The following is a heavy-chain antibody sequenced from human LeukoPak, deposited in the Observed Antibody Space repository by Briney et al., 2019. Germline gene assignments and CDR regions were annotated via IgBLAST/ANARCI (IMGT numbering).Heavy chain of an antibody. Sequence: GGSLRLSCAASGFTFSSYAMSWVRQAPGKGLEWVSAISASGGSTYYTDSVEGRFTISRDNSKNTLYLQMNSLRAEDTAVYHCAKGTVDGGQYYYDSSGGQGTLVTVSS. J-gene: IGHJ4*02. D-gene: IGHD3-22*01. CDR3: AKGTVDGGQYYYDSS. V-gene: IGHV3-23*01. CDR2: ISASGGST. CDR1: GFTFSSYA.